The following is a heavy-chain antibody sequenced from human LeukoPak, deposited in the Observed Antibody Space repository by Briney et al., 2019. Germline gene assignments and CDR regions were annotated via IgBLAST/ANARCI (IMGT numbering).Heavy chain of an antibody. CDR2: IYTSGAT. J-gene: IGHJ4*02. CDR3: ARSYDISVYSVGFDY. V-gene: IGHV4-4*07. CDR1: GDSMSRYY. D-gene: IGHD3-22*01. Sequence: SETLSLTCTVSGDSMSRYYWSWIRQAAGKGLEWIGRIYTSGATNYNPSLKSRVTMSVDTSKNQFSLKLTSVTAADTAVYYCARSYDISVYSVGFDYWGQGTLVMVSS.